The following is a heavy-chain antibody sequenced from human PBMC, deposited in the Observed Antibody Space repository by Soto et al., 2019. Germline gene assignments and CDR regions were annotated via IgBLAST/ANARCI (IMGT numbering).Heavy chain of an antibody. Sequence: SETLSLTCTVSGGSISSSSWSWIRQPPGRGLEWIGYIYNNGRTDYNPSLKSRVTISVDTSKNHFSLKLSSVTPADTAVYYCARARFCTSTSCYHYFDFWGQGTLVTV. J-gene: IGHJ4*02. V-gene: IGHV4-59*01. CDR1: GGSISSSS. CDR3: ARARFCTSTSCYHYFDF. D-gene: IGHD2-2*01. CDR2: IYNNGRT.